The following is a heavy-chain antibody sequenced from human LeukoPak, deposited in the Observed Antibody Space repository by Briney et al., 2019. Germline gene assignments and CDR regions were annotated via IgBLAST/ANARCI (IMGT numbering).Heavy chain of an antibody. CDR2: ISSSSSTI. CDR1: GLTFSSYS. J-gene: IGHJ3*02. CDR3: ARDLIAGRSDGFDI. V-gene: IGHV3-48*01. Sequence: GGSLRLSCAASGLTFSSYSMNWVRQAPGKGLEWVSYISSSSSTIYYADSVKGRFTISRDNAKNSLYLQMNSLRAEDTAVYYCARDLIAGRSDGFDIWGQGTMVTVSS. D-gene: IGHD6-13*01.